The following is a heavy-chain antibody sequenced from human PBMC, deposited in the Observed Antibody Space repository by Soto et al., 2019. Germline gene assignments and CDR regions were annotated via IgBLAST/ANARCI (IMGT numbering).Heavy chain of an antibody. CDR3: ARTSMQSRGYSYGYGGMDV. CDR2: IDPSDSYT. V-gene: IGHV5-10-1*01. D-gene: IGHD5-18*01. CDR1: GYSFTSYW. Sequence: EVQLVQSGAEVKKPGESLRISCKGSGYSFTSYWISWVRQMPGKGLEWMGRIDPSDSYTNYSPSFQGHVTISADKSISTAYLQWSSLKASDTAMYYCARTSMQSRGYSYGYGGMDVWGQGTTVTVSS. J-gene: IGHJ6*02.